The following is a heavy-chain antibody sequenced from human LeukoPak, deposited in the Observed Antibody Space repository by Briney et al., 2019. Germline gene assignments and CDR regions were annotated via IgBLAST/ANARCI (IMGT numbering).Heavy chain of an antibody. J-gene: IGHJ4*02. D-gene: IGHD3-16*01. CDR2: IKNKTDGGTT. V-gene: IGHV3-15*07. CDR1: GFTFSNAW. CDR3: TTDTYYDYVWGSYGSDY. Sequence: GGSLRLSCAASGFTFSNAWMNWVRQAPGKGLEWVGRIKNKTDGGTTDFAAPVKGRFTISRDDSKNTLYLQMNSLKTEDTAVYYCTTDTYYDYVWGSYGSDYWGQGTLVTVSS.